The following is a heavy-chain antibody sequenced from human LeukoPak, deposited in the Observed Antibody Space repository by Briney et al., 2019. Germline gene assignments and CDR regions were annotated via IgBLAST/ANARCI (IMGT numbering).Heavy chain of an antibody. CDR3: AVSGDGYNYFGY. Sequence: SETLSLTCAVYGGSFSGYYWSWIRQPPGKGLEWIGEINHSGSTYYNPSLKSRVTISVDTSKNQFSLKLSSVTAADTAVYYCAVSGDGYNYFGYWGQGTLVTVSS. CDR2: INHSGST. J-gene: IGHJ4*02. D-gene: IGHD5-24*01. V-gene: IGHV4-34*01. CDR1: GGSFSGYY.